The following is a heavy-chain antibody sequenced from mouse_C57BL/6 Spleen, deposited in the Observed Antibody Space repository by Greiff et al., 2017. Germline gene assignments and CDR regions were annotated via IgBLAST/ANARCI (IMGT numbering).Heavy chain of an antibody. CDR2: IRNKANGYTT. J-gene: IGHJ2*01. CDR3: AGSSYGFDY. CDR1: GFTFTDYY. V-gene: IGHV7-3*01. D-gene: IGHD1-1*02. Sequence: EVKLVESGGGLVQPGGSLSLSCAASGFTFTDYYMSWVRQPPGKALEWLGFIRNKANGYTTEYSASVKGRFTISRDNSQSILYLQMNALRAEDSATYDCAGSSYGFDYWGQGTTLTVSS.